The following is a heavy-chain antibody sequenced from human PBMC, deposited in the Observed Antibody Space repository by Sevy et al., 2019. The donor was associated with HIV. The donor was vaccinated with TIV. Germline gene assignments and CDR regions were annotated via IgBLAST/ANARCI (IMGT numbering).Heavy chain of an antibody. CDR1: GGSFSGFS. CDR2: VNH. CDR3: ARGVERVVPSPILGLGPWSKYWSFDL. V-gene: IGHV4-34*01. J-gene: IGHJ2*01. D-gene: IGHD2-2*02. Sequence: SETLSLTCAVSGGSFSGFSWNWIRQPPGKGLEWIGEVNHYSPSLKSRATISLDTSKNQFSLKLHSVTAADTAFYFCARGVERVVPSPILGLGPWSKYWSFDLWGRGTLVTVSS.